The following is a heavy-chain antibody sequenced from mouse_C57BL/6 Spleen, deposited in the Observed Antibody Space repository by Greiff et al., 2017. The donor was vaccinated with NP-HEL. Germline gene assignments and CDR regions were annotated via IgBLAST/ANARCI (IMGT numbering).Heavy chain of an antibody. CDR1: GYAFSSSW. CDR3: ARGGAYYNDY. V-gene: IGHV1-82*01. CDR2: IYPGDGDT. Sequence: QVQLKESGPELVKPGASVKISCKASGYAFSSSWMNWVKQRPGKGLEWIGRIYPGDGDTNYNGKFKGKATLTADKSSSTAYMQLSSLTSEDSAVYFCARGGAYYNDYWGQGTTLTVSS. J-gene: IGHJ2*01. D-gene: IGHD2-12*01.